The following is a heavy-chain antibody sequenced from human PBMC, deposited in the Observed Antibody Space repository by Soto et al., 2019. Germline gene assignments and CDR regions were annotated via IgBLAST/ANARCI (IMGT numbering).Heavy chain of an antibody. CDR1: GFTFSSYA. V-gene: IGHV3-30-3*01. J-gene: IGHJ4*02. D-gene: IGHD2-2*01. CDR3: ARDGGYCSSTSCYVGWYFDY. CDR2: ISYDGSNK. Sequence: GGSLRLSCAASGFTFSSYAMHWVRQAPCKGLEWVAVISYDGSNKYYADSVKGRFTISRDNSKNTLYLQMNSLRAEDTAVYYCARDGGYCSSTSCYVGWYFDYWGQGTLVTVSS.